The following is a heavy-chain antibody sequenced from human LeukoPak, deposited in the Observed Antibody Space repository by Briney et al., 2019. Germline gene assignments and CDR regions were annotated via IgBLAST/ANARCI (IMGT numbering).Heavy chain of an antibody. CDR3: ARPDTAMVRGYYFDY. CDR2: VNPDGSST. V-gene: IGHV3-74*01. D-gene: IGHD5-18*01. J-gene: IGHJ4*02. CDR1: GFTLSNYG. Sequence: GGSLRLSCAASGFTLSNYGVHWVRQAPGKGLVWVSRVNPDGSSTNYADSVKGRFTISRDNAKNSLYLQMNSLRAEDTAVYYCARPDTAMVRGYYFDYWGQGTLVTVSS.